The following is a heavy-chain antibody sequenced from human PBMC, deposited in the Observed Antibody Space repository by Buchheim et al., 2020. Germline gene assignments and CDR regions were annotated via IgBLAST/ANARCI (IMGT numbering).Heavy chain of an antibody. CDR2: IKPDGSQK. V-gene: IGHV3-7*01. CDR3: AREEWLFYYGMDV. D-gene: IGHD3-3*01. CDR1: GFTFSTHW. J-gene: IGHJ6*02. Sequence: EVQLVESGGGLVQPGGSLRLSCAASGFTFSTHWMTWVRQAPGKGLEWLANIKPDGSQKHYVDSVKGRFTISRDNAKNSLSLQMNSLRAEDTAVYYCAREEWLFYYGMDVWGQGTT.